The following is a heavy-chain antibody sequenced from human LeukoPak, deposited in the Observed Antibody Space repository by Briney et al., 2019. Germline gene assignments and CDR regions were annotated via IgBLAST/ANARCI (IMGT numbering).Heavy chain of an antibody. D-gene: IGHD7-27*01. J-gene: IGHJ4*02. CDR2: ISSSGSTI. CDR1: GFTFSDYY. Sequence: GGSLRPSCAASGFTFSDYYMSWIRQAPGKELEWVSYISSSGSTIYYADSVKGRFTISRDNAKNSLYLQMNSLRAEDTAVYYCARDKDVVWGSESYFDYWGQGTLVTVSS. CDR3: ARDKDVVWGSESYFDY. V-gene: IGHV3-11*01.